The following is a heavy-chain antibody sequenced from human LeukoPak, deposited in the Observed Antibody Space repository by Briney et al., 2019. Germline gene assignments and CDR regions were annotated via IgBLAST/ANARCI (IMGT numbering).Heavy chain of an antibody. D-gene: IGHD2-21*02. J-gene: IGHJ3*02. Sequence: SETLSLTCAVSGGSISSSNWWSWIRQPPGKGLEWIGHIFYSGSTNYNPSLKSRVTISLVMSKNQISLKLSSVTTADTAMYYCARTDDAFHIWGHGTTVTVSS. CDR3: ARTDDAFHI. CDR1: GGSISSSNW. V-gene: IGHV4-4*02. CDR2: IFYSGST.